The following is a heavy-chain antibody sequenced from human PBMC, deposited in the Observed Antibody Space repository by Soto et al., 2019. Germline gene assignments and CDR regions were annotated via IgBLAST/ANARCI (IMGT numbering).Heavy chain of an antibody. J-gene: IGHJ4*02. CDR2: INVGNGDT. D-gene: IGHD3-22*01. Sequence: QVPLVQSGAEVKKPGASVKVSCKASGYTFTNYLIHWVRQAPGQSLEWMAWINVGNGDTRYSQKFQGRVTVTRDTSASTAYMEMSSLRSGDTALYYCAGVTTGEATAYWGQGTLVTVSS. V-gene: IGHV1-3*01. CDR3: AGVTTGEATAY. CDR1: GYTFTNYL.